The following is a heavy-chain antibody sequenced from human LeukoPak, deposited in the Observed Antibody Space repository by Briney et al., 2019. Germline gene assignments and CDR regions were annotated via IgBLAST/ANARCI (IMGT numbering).Heavy chain of an antibody. CDR2: INTNTGNP. CDR3: ARDNLYSSGWYTPNGYFDY. V-gene: IGHV7-4-1*02. CDR1: GYTFTSYA. Sequence: ASVMVSCKASGYTFTSYAMNWVRQAPGQGLEWMGWINTNTGNPTYAQGFTGRFVFSLDTSVSTAYLQISSLKAEDTAVYYCARDNLYSSGWYTPNGYFDYWGQGTLVTVSS. J-gene: IGHJ4*02. D-gene: IGHD6-19*01.